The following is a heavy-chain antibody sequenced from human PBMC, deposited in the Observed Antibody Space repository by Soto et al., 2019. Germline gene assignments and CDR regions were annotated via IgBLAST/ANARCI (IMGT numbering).Heavy chain of an antibody. CDR1: GFTFSSYG. J-gene: IGHJ4*02. V-gene: IGHV3-33*01. CDR3: ARTASAAPCYFDY. CDR2: IWYDGSNK. D-gene: IGHD2-2*01. Sequence: QVQLVESGGGVVQPGRSLRLSCAASGFTFSSYGMHWVRQAPGKGLEWVAVIWYDGSNKYYADSVKGRFTISRDNSKNTLYLQMNSLRAEDTAVYYCARTASAAPCYFDYWGQGTLVTVSS.